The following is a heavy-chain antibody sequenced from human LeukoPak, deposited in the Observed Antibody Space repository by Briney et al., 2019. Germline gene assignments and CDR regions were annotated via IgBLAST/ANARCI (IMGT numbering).Heavy chain of an antibody. Sequence: ASVKVSCKASGYTLTAYYIYWVRQAPGQGLEWMGRINPNSGGTDYAQNFRGRVTTTRDTSISTAYMELSRLRSDDTAVYYCARGYCSGGTCYLVENWLDPWGQGTLVTVSS. CDR3: ARGYCSGGTCYLVENWLDP. V-gene: IGHV1-2*06. CDR2: INPNSGGT. J-gene: IGHJ5*02. D-gene: IGHD2-15*01. CDR1: GYTLTAYY.